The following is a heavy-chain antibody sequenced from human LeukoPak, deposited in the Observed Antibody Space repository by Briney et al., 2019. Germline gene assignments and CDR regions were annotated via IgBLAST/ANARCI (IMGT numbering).Heavy chain of an antibody. CDR1: GGSISSYY. Sequence: PSETLSLTCTVSGGSISSYYRSWIRQPPGKGLEWIGYIYYSGSTNYNPSLKSRVTISVDTSKNQFSLKLSSVTAADTAVYYCARVRWGGWFDPWGQGTLVTVSS. CDR3: ARVRWGGWFDP. D-gene: IGHD3-10*01. CDR2: IYYSGST. J-gene: IGHJ5*02. V-gene: IGHV4-59*01.